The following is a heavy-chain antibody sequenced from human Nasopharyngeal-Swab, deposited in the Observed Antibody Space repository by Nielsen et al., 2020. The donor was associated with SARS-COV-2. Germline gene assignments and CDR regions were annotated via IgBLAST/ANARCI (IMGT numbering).Heavy chain of an antibody. D-gene: IGHD3-3*01. V-gene: IGHV3-53*01. CDR1: GFTVSSNY. CDR3: ARADYYDFWSGGYGMDV. CDR2: IYSGGST. J-gene: IGHJ6*02. Sequence: ESLKISCAASGFTVSSNYMSWVRQAPGKGLEWVSVIYSGGSTYYADSVKGRFTISRDNSKNPLYLQMNSLRAEDTAVYYCARADYYDFWSGGYGMDVWGQGTTVTVSS.